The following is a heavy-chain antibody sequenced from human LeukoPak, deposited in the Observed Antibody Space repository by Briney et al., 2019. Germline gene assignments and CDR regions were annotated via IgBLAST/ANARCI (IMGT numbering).Heavy chain of an antibody. V-gene: IGHV4-39*07. CDR3: ARVLLWFGSPGWFDP. Sequence: SETLSLTCTVSGGSVSSSSYYWGWIRQPPGKGLEWIGSIYYSGSTYYNPSLKSRVTISVDTSKNQFSLKLSSVTAADTAVYYCARVLLWFGSPGWFDPWGQGTLVTVSS. CDR1: GGSVSSSSYY. D-gene: IGHD3-10*01. J-gene: IGHJ5*02. CDR2: IYYSGST.